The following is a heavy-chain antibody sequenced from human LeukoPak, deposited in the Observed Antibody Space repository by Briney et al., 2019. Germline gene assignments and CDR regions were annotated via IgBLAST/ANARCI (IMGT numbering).Heavy chain of an antibody. CDR1: GFTFSSYG. Sequence: GGSLRLSCAASGFTFSSYGMSWVRQAPGKGLEWVSTISNSGGTTYYADSVKGRFTISRDDSENMLYLQMNSLRAEDTAVYYCAKATGYLLWGQGTLVTVSS. V-gene: IGHV3-23*01. D-gene: IGHD1-14*01. J-gene: IGHJ4*02. CDR3: AKATGYLL. CDR2: ISNSGGTT.